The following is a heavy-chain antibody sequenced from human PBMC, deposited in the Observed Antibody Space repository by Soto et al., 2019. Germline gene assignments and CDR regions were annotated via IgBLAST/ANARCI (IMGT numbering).Heavy chain of an antibody. Sequence: QVQLVQSGAEVKKPGSSVKVSCKASGGTFSSYAISWVRQAPGQGLEWMGGIIPIFGTANYAQKFQGRVTITADESTSTAYMELSSLRSEDTAVYYCAKHYGDYDLEPGRNWFDPWGQGTLVTVSS. V-gene: IGHV1-69*01. CDR1: GGTFSSYA. CDR3: AKHYGDYDLEPGRNWFDP. D-gene: IGHD4-17*01. J-gene: IGHJ5*02. CDR2: IIPIFGTA.